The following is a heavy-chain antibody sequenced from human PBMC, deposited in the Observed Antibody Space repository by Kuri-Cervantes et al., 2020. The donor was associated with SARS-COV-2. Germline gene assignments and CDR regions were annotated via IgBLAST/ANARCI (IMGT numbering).Heavy chain of an antibody. CDR1: GFTFSSYG. CDR3: AKDHFGVHDF. D-gene: IGHD2-21*01. J-gene: IGHJ4*02. V-gene: IGHV3-30*18. CDR2: ISYDGKKK. Sequence: GGSLRLSCAASGFTFSSYGMHWVRQAPGKGLEWVAVISYDGKKKKCIGSGKGRFTISRDNSQNTVYLRMTNLRSEDTAMCYCAKDHFGVHDFGGQGTLVTVSS.